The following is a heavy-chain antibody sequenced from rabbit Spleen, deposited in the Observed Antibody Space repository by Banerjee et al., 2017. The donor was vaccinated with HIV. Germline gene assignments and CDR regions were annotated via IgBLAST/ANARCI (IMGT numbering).Heavy chain of an antibody. CDR2: IYTDGSGST. J-gene: IGHJ4*01. CDR1: GFSLSSSYW. Sequence: QSLEESGGDLVKPGASLTLTCTASGFSLSSSYWICWVRQAPGKGLEWIACIYTDGSGSTAYASWAKGRFTISKTSSTTVTLRMTTLTAADTATYFCARGSATMTMVIIGFYLSLWGQGTLVTVS. V-gene: IGHV1S40*01. D-gene: IGHD2-1*01. CDR3: ARGSATMTMVIIGFYLSL.